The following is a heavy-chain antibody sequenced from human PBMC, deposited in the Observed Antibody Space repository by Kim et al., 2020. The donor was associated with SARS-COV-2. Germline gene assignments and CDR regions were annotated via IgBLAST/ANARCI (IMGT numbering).Heavy chain of an antibody. D-gene: IGHD3-22*01. CDR2: ISYDGSNK. Sequence: GGSLRLSCAASGFTFSSYAMHWVRQAPDKGLEWVAVISYDGSNKYYADSVKGRFTISRDNSKNTLYLQMNSLRAEDTAVYYCAGADSSGYYALYYFDYWGQGTLVTVSS. V-gene: IGHV3-30-3*01. CDR3: AGADSSGYYALYYFDY. CDR1: GFTFSSYA. J-gene: IGHJ4*02.